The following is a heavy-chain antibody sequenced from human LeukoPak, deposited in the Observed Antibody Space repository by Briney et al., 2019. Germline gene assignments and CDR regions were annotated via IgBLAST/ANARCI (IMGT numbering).Heavy chain of an antibody. CDR3: ARRVAASGSPIAY. CDR1: GYTFASYD. D-gene: IGHD6-13*01. CDR2: MNPNSGNT. Sequence: GASVKVSCKASGYTFASYDINWVRQATGQGLEWVRWMNPNSGNTGYAQKFQGRVTMTRNTSISTAYMELSSLRSEDTAVYYCARRVAASGSPIAYWGQGTLVTVSS. V-gene: IGHV1-8*01. J-gene: IGHJ4*02.